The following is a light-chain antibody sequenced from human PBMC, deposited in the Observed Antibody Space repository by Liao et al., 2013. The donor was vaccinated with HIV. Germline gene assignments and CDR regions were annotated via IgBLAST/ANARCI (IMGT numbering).Light chain of an antibody. V-gene: IGLV3-21*01. CDR2: YDG. J-gene: IGLJ3*02. CDR3: QVWDSSSDHWV. Sequence: YVLTQPPSVSVAPGKTARITCGGNNIGSKSVHWYQQRPGQAPVLVIYYDGGRPSGIPERFSGSNSGNTATLTISRVEAGDEADYYCQVWDSSSDHWVFGGGTKLTVL. CDR1: NIGSKS.